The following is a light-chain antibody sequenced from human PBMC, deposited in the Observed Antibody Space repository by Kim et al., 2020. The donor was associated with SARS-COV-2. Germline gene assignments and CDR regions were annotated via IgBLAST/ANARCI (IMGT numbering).Light chain of an antibody. CDR3: HSYDSSNHWV. J-gene: IGLJ3*02. CDR1: SGGSAGND. V-gene: IGLV6-57*02. CDR2: EDN. Sequence: TATTSATTSSGGSAGNDVQWYQQRPGSAPNTVVYEDNHRTPGGPDWLSGAIDSSSNSASLTISGLETEEEADYYCHSYDSSNHWVFGGGTQLTVL.